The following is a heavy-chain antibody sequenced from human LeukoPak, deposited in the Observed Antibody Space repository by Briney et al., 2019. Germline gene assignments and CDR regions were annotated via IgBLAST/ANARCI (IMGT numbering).Heavy chain of an antibody. Sequence: GESLRISCQTSGYSFVTYGIVWVRQMPGKGLEWVGLIYPGHSDTTYSPSFQGQVTISADKSTDTAYLHWNSLKASDTATYFCARRIQGYLDYWGLGTLVTVSS. CDR2: IYPGHSDT. CDR3: ARRIQGYLDY. J-gene: IGHJ4*02. CDR1: GYSFVTYG. V-gene: IGHV5-51*01.